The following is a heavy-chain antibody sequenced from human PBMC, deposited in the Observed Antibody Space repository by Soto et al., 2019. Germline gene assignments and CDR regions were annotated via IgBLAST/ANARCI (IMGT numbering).Heavy chain of an antibody. V-gene: IGHV3-30-3*01. Sequence: GGSLRLSCAASGFTFSSYAMHWVRQAPGKGLEWVAVISYDGSNKYYADSVKGRFTISRDNSKNTLYLQMNSLRAEDTAVYYCARGPLIYDSSGYYYYFDYWGQGTLVTVSS. D-gene: IGHD3-22*01. CDR3: ARGPLIYDSSGYYYYFDY. J-gene: IGHJ4*02. CDR2: ISYDGSNK. CDR1: GFTFSSYA.